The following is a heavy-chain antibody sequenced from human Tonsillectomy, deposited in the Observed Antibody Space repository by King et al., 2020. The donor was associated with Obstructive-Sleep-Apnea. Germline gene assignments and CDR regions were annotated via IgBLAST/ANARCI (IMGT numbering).Heavy chain of an antibody. CDR3: ARDQGSSGPVGYFDY. Sequence: VQLVESGGGLVQPGGSLRLSCAASGFTFSSYWMHWVRQAPGKGLGWVSRINSDGSSTSYADSVKGRFTISRDNAKNTLYLQMNSLRAEDTAVYYCARDQGSSGPVGYFDYWGQGTLVTVSS. V-gene: IGHV3-74*01. CDR2: INSDGSST. J-gene: IGHJ4*02. D-gene: IGHD3-22*01. CDR1: GFTFSSYW.